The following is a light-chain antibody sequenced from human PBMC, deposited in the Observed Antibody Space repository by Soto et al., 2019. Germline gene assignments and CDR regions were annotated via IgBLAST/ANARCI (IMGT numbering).Light chain of an antibody. Sequence: DLQMTQSPSSLSASIGDRVTITCQASQDISKYLNWYQQSPGKAPKVLIYGASNLETGVPSRFSESGSGTDFTLTISSLQPEDIASYYCQQFDILPLTFGQGTRLELK. J-gene: IGKJ5*01. V-gene: IGKV1-33*01. CDR3: QQFDILPLT. CDR1: QDISKY. CDR2: GAS.